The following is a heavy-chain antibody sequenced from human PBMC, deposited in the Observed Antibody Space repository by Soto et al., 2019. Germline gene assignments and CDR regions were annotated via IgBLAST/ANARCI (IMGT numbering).Heavy chain of an antibody. CDR3: AKRIVVVVAAHYGNYFDY. J-gene: IGHJ4*02. CDR2: ISGSGGST. V-gene: IGHV3-23*01. Sequence: PGGSLRLSCAASGFTFISYAMSWVRQAPGKGLEWVSAISGSGGSTYYADSVKGRFTISRDNSKNTLYLQMNSLRAEDTAVYYCAKRIVVVVAAHYGNYFDYWGQGTLVTSPQ. CDR1: GFTFISYA. D-gene: IGHD2-15*01.